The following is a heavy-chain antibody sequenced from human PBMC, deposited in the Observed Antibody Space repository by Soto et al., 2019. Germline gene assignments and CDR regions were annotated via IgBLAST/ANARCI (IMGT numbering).Heavy chain of an antibody. V-gene: IGHV3-30-3*01. CDR1: GFTFSSYA. Sequence: QVQLVESGGGVVQPGRSLRLSCAASGFTFSSYAMHWVRQAPGKGLEWVAVISYDGSNKYYADSVKGRFTISRDNYKNTLYLQMNSLRAEDTAVYYCARGGRFGEFAPWGQGTLVTVSS. D-gene: IGHD3-10*01. J-gene: IGHJ5*02. CDR2: ISYDGSNK. CDR3: ARGGRFGEFAP.